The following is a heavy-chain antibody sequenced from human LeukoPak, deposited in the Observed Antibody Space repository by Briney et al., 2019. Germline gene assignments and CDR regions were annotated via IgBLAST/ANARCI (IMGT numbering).Heavy chain of an antibody. CDR3: ARLAARRYFDY. J-gene: IGHJ4*02. D-gene: IGHD6-6*01. V-gene: IGHV3-23*01. Sequence: GGPLRLSCAASGFIFSSFAMSWVRQAPGKGLEWVSSIRGSDGTTYYADSVKGRFTISRDNSKNTLYLQMNSLRAEDTAVYYCARLAARRYFDYWGQGTLVSVSS. CDR2: IRGSDGTT. CDR1: GFIFSSFA.